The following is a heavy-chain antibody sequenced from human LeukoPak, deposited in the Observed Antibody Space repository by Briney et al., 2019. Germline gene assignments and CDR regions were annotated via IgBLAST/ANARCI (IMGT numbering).Heavy chain of an antibody. Sequence: GGSLRLSCAASGFTFSSYGMHWVRQAPGKGLEWVAVIWYDGSNKYYADSVKGRFTISRDNSKNTLYLQMNSLRAEDTAVYYCARDGREAYYDFWSGYYYAEEYYFDYWGQGTLVTVSS. CDR3: ARDGREAYYDFWSGYYYAEEYYFDY. D-gene: IGHD3-3*01. CDR2: IWYDGSNK. J-gene: IGHJ4*02. CDR1: GFTFSSYG. V-gene: IGHV3-33*01.